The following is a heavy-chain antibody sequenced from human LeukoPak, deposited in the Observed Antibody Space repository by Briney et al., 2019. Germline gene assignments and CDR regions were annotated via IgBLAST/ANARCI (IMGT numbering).Heavy chain of an antibody. CDR3: ARPDPEGDAFDI. CDR1: GGSISSYY. D-gene: IGHD1-14*01. Sequence: PSETLSLTCTVSGGSISSYYWSWIRQPAGKELEWIGRIYTSGSTNYNPSLKSRVTISVDKSKNQFSLKLSSVTAADTAVYYCARPDPEGDAFDIWGQGTMVTVSS. V-gene: IGHV4-4*07. CDR2: IYTSGST. J-gene: IGHJ3*02.